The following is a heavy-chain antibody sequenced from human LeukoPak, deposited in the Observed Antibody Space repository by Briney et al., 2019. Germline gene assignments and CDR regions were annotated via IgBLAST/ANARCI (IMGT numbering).Heavy chain of an antibody. CDR1: GGSFSGYY. V-gene: IGHV4-34*01. D-gene: IGHD3-22*01. J-gene: IGHJ5*02. Sequence: PSETLSLTCAVYGGSFSGYYWSWIRQPPGKGLEWIGSIYYSGSTYYNPSLKSRVTISVDTSKNQFSLKLSSVTAADTAVYYCARFPGNEYYYDSSGYYFPWFDPWGQGTLVTVSS. CDR2: IYYSGST. CDR3: ARFPGNEYYYDSSGYYFPWFDP.